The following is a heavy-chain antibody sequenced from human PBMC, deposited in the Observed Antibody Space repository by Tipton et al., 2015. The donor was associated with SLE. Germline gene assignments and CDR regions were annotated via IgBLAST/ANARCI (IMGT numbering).Heavy chain of an antibody. J-gene: IGHJ4*02. D-gene: IGHD2-15*01. CDR2: IKQDGSEK. Sequence: SGFTFSSYWMSWVRQAPGKGLEWVANIKQDGSEKYYVDSVKGRFTISRDNAKNSLYLQMNSLRAEDTAVYYCARERDCSGGSCLFDYWGQGTLVTVSS. CDR3: ARERDCSGGSCLFDY. CDR1: GFTFSSYW. V-gene: IGHV3-7*01.